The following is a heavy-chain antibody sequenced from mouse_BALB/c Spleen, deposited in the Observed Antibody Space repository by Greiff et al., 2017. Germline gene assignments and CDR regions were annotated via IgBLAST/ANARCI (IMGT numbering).Heavy chain of an antibody. Sequence: VQLQQSGAELMKPGASVKISCKGSGYTFTDYAMHWVKQSHAKSLEWIGVISTYYGDASYNQKFKGKATMTVDKSSSTAYMELARLTSEDSAIYYCAREMGNGLAYWGQGTLVTVSA. CDR1: GYTFTDYA. J-gene: IGHJ3*01. CDR3: AREMGNGLAY. CDR2: ISTYYGDA. V-gene: IGHV1S137*01. D-gene: IGHD2-1*01.